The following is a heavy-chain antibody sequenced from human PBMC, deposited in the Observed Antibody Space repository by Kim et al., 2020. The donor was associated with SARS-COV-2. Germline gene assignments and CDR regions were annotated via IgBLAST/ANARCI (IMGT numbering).Heavy chain of an antibody. CDR2: IKQDGSES. CDR1: GFTFYDYW. Sequence: GGSLRLSCVGSGFTFYDYWMTWVRLAPGKGLEWVAVIKQDGSESYYVDSVRGRFTISRDNAENSFYLQMNSLRADDTAVYYCARDWGDYWGQGTLVTVS. CDR3: ARDWGDY. V-gene: IGHV3-7*05. D-gene: IGHD3-16*01. J-gene: IGHJ4*02.